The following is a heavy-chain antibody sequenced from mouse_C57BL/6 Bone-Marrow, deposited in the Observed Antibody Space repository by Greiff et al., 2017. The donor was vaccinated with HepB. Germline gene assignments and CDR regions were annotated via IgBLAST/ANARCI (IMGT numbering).Heavy chain of an antibody. Sequence: EVKLQESGAELVRPGASVKLSCTASGFNIKDDYMHWVKQRPEQGLEWIGWIDPENGDTEYASKFQGKATITADTSSNTAYLQLSSLTSEDTAVYYCTKGGDYFDYWGQGTTLTVSS. CDR3: TKGGDYFDY. J-gene: IGHJ2*01. V-gene: IGHV14-4*01. CDR1: GFNIKDDY. CDR2: IDPENGDT. D-gene: IGHD1-1*02.